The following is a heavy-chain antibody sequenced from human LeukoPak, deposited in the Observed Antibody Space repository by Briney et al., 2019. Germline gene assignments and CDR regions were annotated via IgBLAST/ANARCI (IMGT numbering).Heavy chain of an antibody. CDR1: GYTFANFR. D-gene: IGHD2-21*02. CDR3: TRHSAQLASGVVTGFDY. V-gene: IGHV5-51*01. Sequence: GESLKISCKGSGYTFANFRCAWVGKMPGRGLEWMRTIYPGDSDARYSPSFDGQVTFSVERSSSFAYLQWSSLKASDTGVYYCTRHSAQLASGVVTGFDYWGQGTPVIVS. J-gene: IGHJ4*02. CDR2: IYPGDSDA.